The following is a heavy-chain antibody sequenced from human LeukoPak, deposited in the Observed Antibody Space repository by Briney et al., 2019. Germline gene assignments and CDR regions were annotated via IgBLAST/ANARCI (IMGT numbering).Heavy chain of an antibody. J-gene: IGHJ4*02. V-gene: IGHV1-24*01. D-gene: IGHD5-12*01. CDR3: ARDPSREWLRPRYFDY. CDR2: FDPEDGET. CDR1: GYTLTELS. Sequence: ASVKVSCKVSGYTLTELSMHWVRQAPGKGLEWMGGFDPEDGETIYAQKFQGRVTMTRDTSTSTMYVELSSLRSEDTAVYYCARDPSREWLRPRYFDYWGQGTLVTVSS.